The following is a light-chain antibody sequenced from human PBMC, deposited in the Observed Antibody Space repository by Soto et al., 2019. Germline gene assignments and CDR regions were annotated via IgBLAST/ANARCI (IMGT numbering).Light chain of an antibody. CDR1: SSNIGSNT. Sequence: QSVLTQPPSASGTPGQRVTISCSGSSSNIGSNTVNWYQQLPGTAPKLLIYSNNQRPSGVPDRFSGSKSGTSASLAISGLQSEDEADYYCAAWGDSLNGWWVFGGGTKLTVL. J-gene: IGLJ2*01. V-gene: IGLV1-44*01. CDR3: AAWGDSLNGWWV. CDR2: SNN.